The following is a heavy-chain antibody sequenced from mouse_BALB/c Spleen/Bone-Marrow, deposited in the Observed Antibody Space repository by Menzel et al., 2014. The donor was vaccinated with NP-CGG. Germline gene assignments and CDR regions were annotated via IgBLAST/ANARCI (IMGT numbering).Heavy chain of an antibody. CDR1: GFTFSSYA. Sequence: EVMLVESGGGLVKPGGSLKLSCAASGFTFSSYAMSWVRQTPEKRLEWVASINSDGSTYYPDSVKGRFTISRDNARNILYLQMSSLRSEDTAMYYCARDDYDDQYYFDYWGQGTTLTVSS. V-gene: IGHV5-6-5*01. J-gene: IGHJ2*01. CDR3: ARDDYDDQYYFDY. D-gene: IGHD2-4*01. CDR2: INSDGST.